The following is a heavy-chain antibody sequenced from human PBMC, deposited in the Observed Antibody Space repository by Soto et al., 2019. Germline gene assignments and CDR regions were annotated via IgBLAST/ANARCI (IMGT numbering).Heavy chain of an antibody. CDR2: IRGSGGST. D-gene: IGHD3-3*01. CDR1: GFTFSSYA. Sequence: GSLRLSCAASGFTFSSYAMSWVRQAPGKGLEWVSAIRGSGGSTYYADSLKGRFTISRDNSKNTLYLQMNSLRAEDTAVYYCAVSNFGVPKWYYYYYMDVWGKGTTVTVSS. CDR3: AVSNFGVPKWYYYYYMDV. J-gene: IGHJ6*03. V-gene: IGHV3-23*01.